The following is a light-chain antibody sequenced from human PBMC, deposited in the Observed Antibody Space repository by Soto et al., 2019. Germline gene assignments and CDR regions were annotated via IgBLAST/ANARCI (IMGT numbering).Light chain of an antibody. Sequence: DIQMTQSPSSLSASVGERVTIPCRASQTISYYVNWYQQKPGKAPKLLIYDASSLESGVPSRFSGSGSGTEFTLTISSLQPDDFATYYCQQYNSYRGTFGQGTKVDIK. V-gene: IGKV1-5*01. J-gene: IGKJ1*01. CDR3: QQYNSYRGT. CDR2: DAS. CDR1: QTISYY.